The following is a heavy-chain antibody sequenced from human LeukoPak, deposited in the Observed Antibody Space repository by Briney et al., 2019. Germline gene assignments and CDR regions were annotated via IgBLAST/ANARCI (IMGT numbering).Heavy chain of an antibody. J-gene: IGHJ6*03. CDR2: ITSSSSYK. CDR1: GFTFSNYN. V-gene: IGHV3-21*01. Sequence: GSLRLSCAAPGFTFSNYNMNGVRQAPGKGLEWISSITSSSSYKFYAASVKGRFTISRDNAKNSLYLQMNSLRAEDTAVYYCARDPYSGAYYEGYYYYYMDVWGKGTTVTVSS. CDR3: ARDPYSGAYYEGYYYYYMDV. D-gene: IGHD1-26*01.